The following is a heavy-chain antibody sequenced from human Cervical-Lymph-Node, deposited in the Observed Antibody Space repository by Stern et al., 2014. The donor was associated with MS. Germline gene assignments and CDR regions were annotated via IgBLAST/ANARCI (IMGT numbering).Heavy chain of an antibody. CDR3: AREIVVVAATTYYYYGMDV. CDR2: IIPIFGTA. V-gene: IGHV1-69*01. CDR1: GGTFSSYA. Sequence: VHLVESGAEVKKPGSSVKVSCKASGGTFSSYAISWVRQAPGQGLEWMGGIIPIFGTANYAQKFQGRVTITADESTSTAYMELSSLRSEDTAVYYCAREIVVVAATTYYYYGMDVWGQGTTVTVSS. J-gene: IGHJ6*02. D-gene: IGHD2-15*01.